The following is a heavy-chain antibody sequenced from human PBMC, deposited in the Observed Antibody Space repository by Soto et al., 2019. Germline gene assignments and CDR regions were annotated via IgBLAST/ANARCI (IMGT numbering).Heavy chain of an antibody. CDR2: ISYSGST. V-gene: IGHV4-59*01. Sequence: SETLSLTCTVSSDSISSYYWSWIRQPPGKRLEWVGYISYSGSTDYNPSLKSRVTISGDTSKNQFSLKVSSVTAADTAVYYCARGTSWQLPFDYWGQGTLVTVSS. CDR3: ARGTSWQLPFDY. D-gene: IGHD6-13*01. J-gene: IGHJ4*02. CDR1: SDSISSYY.